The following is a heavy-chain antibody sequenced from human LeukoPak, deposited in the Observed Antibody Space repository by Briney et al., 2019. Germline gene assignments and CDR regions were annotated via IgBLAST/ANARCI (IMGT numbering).Heavy chain of an antibody. J-gene: IGHJ4*02. Sequence: TGGSLRLSCAASGFTFSNYEMNWVRQAPGKGLEWVSKNSGRGGTIYYADSVNGRFIISRDNAKNSLYLQMNSLRAEDTAVYYCARDPGYYYGSGRRFDYWGQGTLVTVSS. V-gene: IGHV3-48*03. CDR2: NSGRGGTI. CDR1: GFTFSNYE. CDR3: ARDPGYYYGSGRRFDY. D-gene: IGHD3-10*01.